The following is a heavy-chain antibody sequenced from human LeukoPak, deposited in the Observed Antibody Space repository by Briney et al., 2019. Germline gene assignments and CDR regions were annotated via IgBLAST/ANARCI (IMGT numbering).Heavy chain of an antibody. CDR1: GFRFSSYD. J-gene: IGHJ4*02. CDR2: IESDGTKE. D-gene: IGHD6-19*01. Sequence: GGSLRLSCAASGFRFSSYDIHWVRQAPGKGLEWVTFIESDGTKEYYADSVKGRLTISRDNSKNTVYVQMNTLRAEDTAVYCCAKEGSGWYYLDYWGQGTVVTVSS. CDR3: AKEGSGWYYLDY. V-gene: IGHV3-30*02.